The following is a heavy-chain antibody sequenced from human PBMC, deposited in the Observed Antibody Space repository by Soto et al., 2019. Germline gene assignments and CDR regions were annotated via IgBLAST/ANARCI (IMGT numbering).Heavy chain of an antibody. J-gene: IGHJ5*02. CDR3: ASLHGARFDP. V-gene: IGHV4-4*08. D-gene: IGHD4-17*01. Sequence: QVQLQESGPGLVKPSETLSLTCTVSGGSISTNYWSWIRQPPGKGLEWIGDISSSGYTNYNASLKSRITISIEPSKNQFSLKLTSVTAADTAVYYCASLHGARFDPWGQGTLVTVSS. CDR1: GGSISTNY. CDR2: ISSSGYT.